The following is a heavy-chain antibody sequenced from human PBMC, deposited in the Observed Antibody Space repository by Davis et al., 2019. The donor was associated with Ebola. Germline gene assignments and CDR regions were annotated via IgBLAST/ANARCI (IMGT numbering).Heavy chain of an antibody. CDR3: AKILGYCSSTSCYGGPRWFDP. CDR1: GFTVSSNY. J-gene: IGHJ5*02. D-gene: IGHD2-2*01. CDR2: IYSGGST. V-gene: IGHV3-53*01. Sequence: PGGSLRLSCAASGFTVSSNYMSWVRQAPGKGLEWVSVIYSGGSTYYADSVKGRFTISRDNSKNTLYLQMNSLRAEDTAVYYCAKILGYCSSTSCYGGPRWFDPWGQGTLVTVSS.